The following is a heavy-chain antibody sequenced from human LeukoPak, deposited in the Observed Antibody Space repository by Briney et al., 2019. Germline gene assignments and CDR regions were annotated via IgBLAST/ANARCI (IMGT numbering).Heavy chain of an antibody. J-gene: IGHJ4*02. CDR1: GFTFFDAW. CDR3: TTGNWGPY. CDR2: IKRRADGGTA. V-gene: IGHV3-15*07. D-gene: IGHD7-27*01. Sequence: PGGSLRLSCAASGFTFFDAWMNWVRQAPGKGLEWVGRIKRRADGGTADYAAPVEGRFTISRDDSKNTLYLQMNSLKTEDTAVYYCTTGNWGPYWGQGTLVTVSS.